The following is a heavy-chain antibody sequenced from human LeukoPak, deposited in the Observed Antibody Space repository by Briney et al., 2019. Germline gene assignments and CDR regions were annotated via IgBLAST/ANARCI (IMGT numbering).Heavy chain of an antibody. J-gene: IGHJ6*03. V-gene: IGHV3-23*01. CDR3: AKASYCSGGSCYYYYYMDV. CDR1: GFTFSSYW. CDR2: ISGSGGST. Sequence: GGSLRLSCAASGFTFSSYWMGWVRQAPGKGLEWVSAISGSGGSTYYADSVKGRFTISRDNSKNTLYLQMNSLRAEDTAVYYCAKASYCSGGSCYYYYYMDVWGKGTTVTVSS. D-gene: IGHD2-15*01.